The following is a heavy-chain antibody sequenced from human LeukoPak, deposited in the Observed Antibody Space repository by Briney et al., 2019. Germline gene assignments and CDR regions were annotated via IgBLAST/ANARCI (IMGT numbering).Heavy chain of an antibody. J-gene: IGHJ3*02. V-gene: IGHV3-74*01. CDR3: ARSGRGGAFDI. D-gene: IGHD1-26*01. CDR1: GFIFSTSW. Sequence: PGGSLRLSCTASGFIFSTSWMTWVRQAPGKGLVWVSRFYSDGSRTNYVDSVKGRFTISGDNAKNTQYLQMNSLRADDTAVYYCARSGRGGAFDIWGQGTMVTVSS. CDR2: FYSDGSRT.